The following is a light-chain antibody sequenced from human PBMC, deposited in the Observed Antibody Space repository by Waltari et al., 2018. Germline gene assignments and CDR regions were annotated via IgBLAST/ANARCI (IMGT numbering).Light chain of an antibody. V-gene: IGLV2-23*02. J-gene: IGLJ2*01. CDR3: CSYAGSSTL. Sequence: QSALTQPASVSGSPGQSITISCTGTSSHVGGYNYVSWYQQHPGKAPKLMMYDVSKRPSGVSNRFSGSKSGNTASLTISGLQAEDEADYYCCSYAGSSTLFGGGTKLTVL. CDR2: DVS. CDR1: SSHVGGYNY.